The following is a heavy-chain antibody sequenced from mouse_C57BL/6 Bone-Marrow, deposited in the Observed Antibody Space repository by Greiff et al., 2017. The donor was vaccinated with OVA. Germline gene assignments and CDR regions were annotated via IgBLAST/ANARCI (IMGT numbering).Heavy chain of an antibody. CDR2: IYPGNSDT. J-gene: IGHJ4*01. CDR1: GYTFTSYW. CDR3: TREVYGSYYAMDY. D-gene: IGHD1-1*01. V-gene: IGHV1-5*01. Sequence: EVQLQQSGTVLARPGASVKMTCKTSGYTFTSYWMHWVKQRPGQGLEWIGAIYPGNSDTSYNQKFKGKAKLTAVTSASTAYMELSSLTNEDSAVYYCTREVYGSYYAMDYWGQGTSVTVSS.